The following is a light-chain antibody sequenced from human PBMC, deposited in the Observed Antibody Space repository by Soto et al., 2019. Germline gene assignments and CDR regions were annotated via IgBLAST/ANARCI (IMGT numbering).Light chain of an antibody. Sequence: DIQMTQSPSAMSASVGDRVTITCRASQGINNHLAWFQQKPGKVPKRLIYAVSTLQSGVPSRCSGSGSGTEVTLTLSSLQPEDFATYYCLQHENYPLTFGGGTKVEI. CDR1: QGINNH. CDR2: AVS. J-gene: IGKJ4*01. V-gene: IGKV1-17*03. CDR3: LQHENYPLT.